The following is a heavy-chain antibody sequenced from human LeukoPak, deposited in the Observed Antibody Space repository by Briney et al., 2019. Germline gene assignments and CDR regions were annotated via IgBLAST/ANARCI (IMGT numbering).Heavy chain of an antibody. V-gene: IGHV1-2*02. Sequence: ASVKVSCKASGYTFTGYYMHWVRQAPGQGLEWMGWINPNSGGTNYAQKFQGRVTMTGDTSISTAYMELSRLRSDDTAVYYCAGTYYYDSSGYWLAFDIWGQGTMVTVSS. J-gene: IGHJ3*02. CDR3: AGTYYYDSSGYWLAFDI. CDR2: INPNSGGT. D-gene: IGHD3-22*01. CDR1: GYTFTGYY.